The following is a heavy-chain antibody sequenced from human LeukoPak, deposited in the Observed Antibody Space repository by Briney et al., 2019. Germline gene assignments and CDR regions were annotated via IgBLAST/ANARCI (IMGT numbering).Heavy chain of an antibody. D-gene: IGHD3-22*01. V-gene: IGHV4-34*01. Sequence: KPSETLSLTCAVYGGSFSGYYWSWIRQPPGKGLEWIGEINHSGSTNYNPSLKSRVTISVDTSKNQFSLKLSSVTAADTAVYYCARSFSTMIVVHRPNTYGMDVWGQGTTVTVSS. CDR1: GGSFSGYY. CDR2: INHSGST. CDR3: ARSFSTMIVVHRPNTYGMDV. J-gene: IGHJ6*02.